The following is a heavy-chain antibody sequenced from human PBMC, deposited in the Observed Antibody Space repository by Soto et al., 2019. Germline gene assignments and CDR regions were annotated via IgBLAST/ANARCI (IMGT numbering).Heavy chain of an antibody. CDR3: ASTYGDDYYMDV. V-gene: IGHV1-18*01. CDR1: GYTFTSYG. J-gene: IGHJ6*03. Sequence: ASVKVSCKASGYTFTSYGISWVRQAPGQGLEWMGWISAYNGNTNYAQKLQGRVTMTTDSSTSTAYMELRSLRSDDTAVYYCASTYGDDYYMDVWGKGTTVPVAS. CDR2: ISAYNGNT. D-gene: IGHD4-17*01.